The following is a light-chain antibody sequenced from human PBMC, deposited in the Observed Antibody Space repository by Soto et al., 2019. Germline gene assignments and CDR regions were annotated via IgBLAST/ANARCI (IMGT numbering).Light chain of an antibody. CDR2: AAS. CDR3: QQAHGT. V-gene: IGKV1-39*01. J-gene: IGKJ5*01. Sequence: DIQMTQSPSSLSASVGDRVTITRRASQGISGCLSWYQQKPGKAPKLLIYAASTLQSGVPSRFSGSGSGTDFTLTIRSLQPEPFATHYCQQAHGTFGQGTRLEIE. CDR1: QGISGC.